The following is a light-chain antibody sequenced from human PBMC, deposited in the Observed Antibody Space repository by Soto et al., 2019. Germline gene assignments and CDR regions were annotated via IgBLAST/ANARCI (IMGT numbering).Light chain of an antibody. CDR3: QQYETFSGT. J-gene: IGKJ1*01. CDR1: QSVSGW. V-gene: IGKV1-5*01. Sequence: VGDTVTVTCQASQSVSGWLAWYQQKPGEAPKLLIYDASALPRGVPSRFSGSGSGPKFTLTIASLQPDDFATYYCQQYETFSGTFGPGTKVDSK. CDR2: DAS.